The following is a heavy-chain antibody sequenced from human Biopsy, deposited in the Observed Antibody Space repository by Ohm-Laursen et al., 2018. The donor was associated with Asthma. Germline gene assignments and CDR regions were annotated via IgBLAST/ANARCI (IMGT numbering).Heavy chain of an antibody. CDR1: GDAMSTSGSY. V-gene: IGHV4-39*01. CDR2: IYYSGRT. J-gene: IGHJ4*02. D-gene: IGHD7-27*01. Sequence: SETLSLTCIVSGDAMSTSGSYWGWIRQSPGKGLEWIGGIYYSGRTYYNPSLESRATISVDTSKNPFSLKLSSVTAADTAVYYCARHWDWGSFFDYWGQGTPVTVSS. CDR3: ARHWDWGSFFDY.